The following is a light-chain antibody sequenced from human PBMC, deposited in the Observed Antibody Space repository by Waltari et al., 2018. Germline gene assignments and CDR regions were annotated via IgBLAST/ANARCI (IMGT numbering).Light chain of an antibody. CDR3: QQSHNWPPLT. CDR2: GAC. V-gene: IGKV3-15*01. Sequence: PGRGGGLRVCGACTGASGIPARFSGSGAGTEVTLTIGSLESEDFAVYYCQQSHNWPPLTFGGGTKVEI. J-gene: IGKJ4*01.